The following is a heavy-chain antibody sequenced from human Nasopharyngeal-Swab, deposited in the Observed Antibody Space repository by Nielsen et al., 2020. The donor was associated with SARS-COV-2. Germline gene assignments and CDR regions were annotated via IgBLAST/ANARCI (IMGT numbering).Heavy chain of an antibody. D-gene: IGHD6-13*01. CDR1: GGTFSSYA. CDR2: IIPIFGTA. J-gene: IGHJ4*02. CDR3: ARFRLAAGTSDY. Sequence: SVKVSCKASGGTFSSYAISWVRQAPGQGLEWMGGIIPIFGTANYAQKFQGRVTITADESTSTAYMELSSLRSEDTAVYYCARFRLAAGTSDYRGQGTLVTVSS. V-gene: IGHV1-69*13.